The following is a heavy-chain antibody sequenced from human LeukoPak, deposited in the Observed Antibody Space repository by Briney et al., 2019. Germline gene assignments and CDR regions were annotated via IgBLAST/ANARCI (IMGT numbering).Heavy chain of an antibody. CDR3: AKVMKGSERLTMVRGVIIKTGGLYYMDV. CDR1: GFTLSSYA. CDR2: ISASGGST. V-gene: IGHV3-23*01. J-gene: IGHJ6*03. Sequence: GGSLRLSCAASGFTLSSYAMSWVRQAPGKGLEWISRISASGGSTNYADSVKGRFTISRDTSKNTGYLQMNSLRADDTAVYYCAKVMKGSERLTMVRGVIIKTGGLYYMDVWGKGTTVTVSS. D-gene: IGHD3-10*01.